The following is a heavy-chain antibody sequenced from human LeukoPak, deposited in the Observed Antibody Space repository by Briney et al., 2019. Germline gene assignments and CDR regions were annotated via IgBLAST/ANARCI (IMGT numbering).Heavy chain of an antibody. CDR1: GGSISSSSYY. V-gene: IGHV4-39*01. J-gene: IGHJ4*02. Sequence: PSETLSLTCTVSGGSISSSSYYWGWIRQPPGKGLEWIGSTYYSGSTYYNPSLKSRVTISVDTSKNQFSLKLSSVTAADTAVYYCARHSVVYSYESPYDYWGQGTLVTVSS. CDR3: ARHSVVYSYESPYDY. D-gene: IGHD5-18*01. CDR2: TYYSGST.